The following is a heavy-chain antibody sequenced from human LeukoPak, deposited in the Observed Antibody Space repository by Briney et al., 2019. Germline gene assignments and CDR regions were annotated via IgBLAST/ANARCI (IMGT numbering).Heavy chain of an antibody. CDR1: GFTFSTYA. Sequence: HPGGSLRLSCAASGFTFSTYAMSWVRQAPGKGLEWVSAVTGSGSTFYGDSVKGRFTISRDNSKNTLYLQVNTLRAEDTAVYYCAKTQGYLDYWGQGTLVTVSS. CDR2: VTGSGST. J-gene: IGHJ4*02. V-gene: IGHV3-23*01. CDR3: AKTQGYLDY.